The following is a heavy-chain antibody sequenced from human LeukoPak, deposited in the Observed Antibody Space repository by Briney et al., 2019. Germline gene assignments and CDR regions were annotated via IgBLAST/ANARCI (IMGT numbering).Heavy chain of an antibody. Sequence: PGGSLRLSCAASGFTFSSYWTHWVRQAPGKGLVWVARINTDGSTTSYSESVKGRFTISRDNAKNTLYVLINSLRAEDTAVYYCVRDGIGGSYFYWGQGTLVTVSS. CDR3: VRDGIGGSYFY. J-gene: IGHJ4*02. CDR2: INTDGSTT. D-gene: IGHD1-26*01. CDR1: GFTFSSYW. V-gene: IGHV3-74*01.